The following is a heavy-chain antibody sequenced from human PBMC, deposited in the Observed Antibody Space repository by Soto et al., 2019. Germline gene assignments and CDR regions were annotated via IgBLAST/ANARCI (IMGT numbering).Heavy chain of an antibody. CDR2: ISGSGGST. Sequence: QPGGSLRLSCAASGFTFSSYAMSWVRQAPGKGLEWVSAISGSGGSTDYADSVKGRFTISRDNSKNTLYLQMNSLRAEDTAVYYCAKDGPRYCSGGSCHSDWGQGTLVTVSS. V-gene: IGHV3-23*01. J-gene: IGHJ4*02. CDR1: GFTFSSYA. D-gene: IGHD2-15*01. CDR3: AKDGPRYCSGGSCHSD.